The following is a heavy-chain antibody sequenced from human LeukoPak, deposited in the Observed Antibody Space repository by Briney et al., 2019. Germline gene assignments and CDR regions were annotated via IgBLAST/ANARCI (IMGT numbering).Heavy chain of an antibody. D-gene: IGHD2-2*01. CDR2: IYHSGTT. CDR3: ARGQLTYCSSTSCYGSTWFDP. J-gene: IGHJ5*02. V-gene: IGHV4-38-2*01. CDR1: GYSITSGYY. Sequence: SETLSLTCAVSGYSITSGYYWGWVRQPPRKGLEWIGSIYHSGTTYYNPSLKSRVSISVDTSKIQFSLRLSSVTAADTAMYYCARGQLTYCSSTSCYGSTWFDPWGQGTLVTVSS.